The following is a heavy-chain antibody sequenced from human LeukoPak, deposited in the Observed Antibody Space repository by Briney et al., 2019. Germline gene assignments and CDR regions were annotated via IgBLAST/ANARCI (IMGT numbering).Heavy chain of an antibody. V-gene: IGHV4-61*01. D-gene: IGHD1-26*01. J-gene: IGHJ4*02. CDR3: ARSQWELPFDY. CDR1: GGSVSSGSYY. Sequence: SETLSLTCTVSGGSVSSGSYYWSWIRQPPGKGLEWIGYIYYSGSTNYNPSLKSRVTISVDTSKNQFSLKLSSVTAADTAVYYCARSQWELPFDYWGQGTLVTVSS. CDR2: IYYSGST.